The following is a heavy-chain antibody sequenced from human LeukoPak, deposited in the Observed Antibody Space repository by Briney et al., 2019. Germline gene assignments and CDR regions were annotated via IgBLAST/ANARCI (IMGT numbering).Heavy chain of an antibody. CDR2: INHSGST. V-gene: IGHV4-34*01. D-gene: IGHD6-6*01. Sequence: SETLSLTCAVYGGSFSGYYWSWIRQPPGKGLEWIGEINHSGSTNYNPSLKSRVTISVDTSKNQFSLKLSSVTAADTAVYYCAREGGSSLSPYFDYWGQGTLVTVSS. CDR3: AREGGSSLSPYFDY. J-gene: IGHJ4*02. CDR1: GGSFSGYY.